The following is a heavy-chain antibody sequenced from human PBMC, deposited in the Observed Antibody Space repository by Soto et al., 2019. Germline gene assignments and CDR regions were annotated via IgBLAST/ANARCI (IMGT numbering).Heavy chain of an antibody. V-gene: IGHV1-69*13. J-gene: IGHJ3*02. CDR1: GGTFSSYA. D-gene: IGHD2-21*02. CDR2: IIPIFGTA. CDR3: ARVEKHIVVVTAIENPDDAFDI. Sequence: ASVKVSCKASGGTFSSYAISWVRQAPGQGLEWMGGIIPIFGTANYAQKFQGRVTITADESTSTAYMELSSLRSEDTAVYYCARVEKHIVVVTAIENPDDAFDIWGQGTMVTVSS.